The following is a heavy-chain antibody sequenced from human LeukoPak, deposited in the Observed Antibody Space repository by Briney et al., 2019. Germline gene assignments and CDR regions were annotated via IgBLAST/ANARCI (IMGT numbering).Heavy chain of an antibody. Sequence: ASETLSLTCTVSGGSINGYFWSWIRQPPGKGLEWLGHVYFSGSTKYNPSLKSRVAILIDTSKNQSSLKLSSVTAADTAVYYCARGQTAAGETWYFDYWGQGSLVTVAS. CDR3: ARGQTAAGETWYFDY. J-gene: IGHJ4*02. V-gene: IGHV4-59*01. CDR2: VYFSGST. CDR1: GGSINGYF. D-gene: IGHD6-13*01.